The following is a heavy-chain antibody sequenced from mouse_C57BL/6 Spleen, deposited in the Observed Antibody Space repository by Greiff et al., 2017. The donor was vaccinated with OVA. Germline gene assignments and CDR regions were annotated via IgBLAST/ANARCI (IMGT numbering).Heavy chain of an antibody. CDR3: ARHGGNPYAMDY. J-gene: IGHJ4*01. CDR1: GFSLTSYG. Sequence: VKLVASGPGLVAPSQSLSITCTVSGFSLTSYGVHWVRQPPGKGLEWLVVIWSDGSTTYNSALKSRLSISKDNSKSQVFLKMNSLQTDDTAMYYCARHGGNPYAMDYWGQGTSVTVSS. V-gene: IGHV2-6-1*01. CDR2: IWSDGST. D-gene: IGHD2-1*01.